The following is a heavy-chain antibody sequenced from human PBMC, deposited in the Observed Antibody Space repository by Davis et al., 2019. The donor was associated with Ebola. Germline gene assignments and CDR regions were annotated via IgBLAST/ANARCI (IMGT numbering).Heavy chain of an antibody. D-gene: IGHD5-12*01. CDR3: ARGAKSPTNTFFDY. Sequence: AASVKVSCKASGYTFTSYGISWVRQAPGQGLEWMGRIILILGIANYAQKFQGRVTITADESTSTAYMELSSLRSEDTAVYYCARGAKSPTNTFFDYWGQGTLVTVSS. CDR1: GYTFTSYG. J-gene: IGHJ4*02. CDR2: IILILGIA. V-gene: IGHV1-69*04.